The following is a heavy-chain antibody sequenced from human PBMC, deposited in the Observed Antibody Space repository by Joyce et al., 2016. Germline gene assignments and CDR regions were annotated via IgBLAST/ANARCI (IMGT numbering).Heavy chain of an antibody. CDR2: IRSESSGGTP. CDR3: TRDVGRLDY. V-gene: IGHV3-49*05. Sequence: EVQLVESGGDLVKPGRSLRLSCTVSGLTFGDDAMSWLRQAPGKGLEWGAFIRSESSGGTPEYAASVKGRFTISRDDSKSIVYLQMNNLKIEDTAVYYCTRDVGRLDYWGQGTLVTVSS. J-gene: IGHJ4*02. CDR1: GLTFGDDA.